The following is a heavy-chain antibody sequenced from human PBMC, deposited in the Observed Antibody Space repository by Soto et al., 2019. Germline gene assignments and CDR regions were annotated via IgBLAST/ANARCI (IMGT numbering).Heavy chain of an antibody. D-gene: IGHD3-22*01. V-gene: IGHV1-58*01. J-gene: IGHJ3*02. CDR2: IVVGSGNT. CDR1: GCTFTSAA. CDR3: AADYMPARHYDSSGYLSDAFDI. Sequence: ASVKVSCKAAGCTFTSAAVQWVRQALGQRLEWIGWIVVGSGNTNYAQKFQERVTITRDMSTSTAYMELSSLRSEDTAVYYCAADYMPARHYDSSGYLSDAFDIWGQGTMVTVSS.